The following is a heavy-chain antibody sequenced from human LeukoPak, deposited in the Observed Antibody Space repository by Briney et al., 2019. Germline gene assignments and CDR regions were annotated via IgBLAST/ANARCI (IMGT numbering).Heavy chain of an antibody. Sequence: GGSLRLSCAASGFTVSSNYMSWVRQAPGKGLGWVSVIYSGGSTYYADSVKGRFTISRDNSKNTLYLQMNSLRAEDTATYYCAKGKSGQYYYGMDVWGQGTTVTVSS. CDR3: AKGKSGQYYYGMDV. D-gene: IGHD1-26*01. CDR1: GFTVSSNY. V-gene: IGHV3-53*01. J-gene: IGHJ6*02. CDR2: IYSGGST.